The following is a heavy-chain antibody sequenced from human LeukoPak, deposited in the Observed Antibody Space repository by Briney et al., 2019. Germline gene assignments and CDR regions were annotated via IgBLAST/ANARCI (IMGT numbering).Heavy chain of an antibody. V-gene: IGHV3-48*03. CDR2: IGSSGSTI. D-gene: IGHD3-10*02. CDR1: GFTFSSYE. J-gene: IGHJ6*03. Sequence: PGGSLRLSCAASGFTFSSYEMNWVRQAPGKGLEWVSYIGSSGSTIYYADSVKGRFTISRDNAKNSLYLQMNSLRAEDTAVYYCAELGITMIGGVWGKGTTVTIS. CDR3: AELGITMIGGV.